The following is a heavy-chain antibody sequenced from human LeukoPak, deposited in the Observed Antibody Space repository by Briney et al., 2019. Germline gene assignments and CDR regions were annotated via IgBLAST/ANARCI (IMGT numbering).Heavy chain of an antibody. CDR3: ARAVPSTYYYDSSGYPDY. J-gene: IGHJ4*02. V-gene: IGHV3-21*01. CDR2: ISSSSSYI. CDR1: GFTFSSYS. D-gene: IGHD3-22*01. Sequence: PGGSLRLSCVASGFTFSSYSMNWVRQAPGKGLEWVSSISSSSSYIYYADSVKGRFTISRDNAKNSLYLQMNSLRAEDTAVYYCARAVPSTYYYDSSGYPDYWGQGTLVTVSS.